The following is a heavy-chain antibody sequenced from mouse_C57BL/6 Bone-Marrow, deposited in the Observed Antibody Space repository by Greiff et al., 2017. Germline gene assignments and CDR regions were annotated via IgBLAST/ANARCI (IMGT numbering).Heavy chain of an antibody. Sequence: QVQLQQPGAELVRPGTSVKLSCKASGYTFTSYWMHWVKQRPGQGLEWIGVIDPSDSYTNYNQKFKGKATWTVDTSSSTAYMQLSSLTSEDSAVYYCAGYAMDYWGQGTSVTVSS. J-gene: IGHJ4*01. CDR1: GYTFTSYW. CDR2: IDPSDSYT. CDR3: AGYAMDY. V-gene: IGHV1-59*01.